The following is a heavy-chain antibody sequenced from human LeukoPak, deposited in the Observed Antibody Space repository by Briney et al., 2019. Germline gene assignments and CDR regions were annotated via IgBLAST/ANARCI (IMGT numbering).Heavy chain of an antibody. CDR1: GGSISSYY. D-gene: IGHD1-26*01. CDR2: IYYSGST. V-gene: IGHV4-59*08. CDR3: ARRRVGAISSYNWFDP. Sequence: SEALSLTCTVSGGSISSYYWSWIRQPPGKGLEWIGYIYYSGSTNYNPSLKSRVTISIDTSKNQFSLKLNSVTAADTAVYYCARRRVGAISSYNWFDPWGQGTLVTVSS. J-gene: IGHJ5*02.